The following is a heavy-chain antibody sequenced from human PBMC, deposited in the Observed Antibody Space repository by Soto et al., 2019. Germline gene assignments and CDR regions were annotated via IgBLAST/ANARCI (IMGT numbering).Heavy chain of an antibody. D-gene: IGHD3-10*01. CDR1: GGSISSGGYY. CDR3: ARACPERGCYFDY. V-gene: IGHV4-31*03. J-gene: IGHJ4*02. CDR2: TYYSGST. Sequence: QVQLQESGPGLVKPSQTLSLTCTVSGGSISSGGYYWSWIRQHPGKGLEGFGYTYYSGSTYYNPSLKKRVTIPVDTSKNQFSRKLSSVTAADTAVYYCARACPERGCYFDYWGQGTLVTVSS.